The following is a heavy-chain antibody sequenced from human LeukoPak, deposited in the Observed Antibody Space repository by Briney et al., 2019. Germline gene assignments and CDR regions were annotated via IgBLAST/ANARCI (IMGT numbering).Heavy chain of an antibody. CDR1: GFTFSSYY. Sequence: GGSLRLSCAASGFTFSSYYMRWIRQAPGKGLEWVSYISSNGSNKYYADSVKGRFTISRDNAKYSLYLQMNSLRAEDTAVYYCARDQGAPVAGPYYYYYYMDVWGKGTTVTVSS. D-gene: IGHD6-19*01. J-gene: IGHJ6*03. V-gene: IGHV3-11*04. CDR3: ARDQGAPVAGPYYYYYYMDV. CDR2: ISSNGSNK.